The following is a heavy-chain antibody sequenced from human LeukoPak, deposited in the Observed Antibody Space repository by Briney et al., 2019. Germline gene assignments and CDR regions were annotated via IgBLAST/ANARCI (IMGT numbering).Heavy chain of an antibody. V-gene: IGHV3-74*01. Sequence: PGGSLRLSCAASGFTFSSYWMHWVRQAPGRGLVWVSRINSDGSSTSYADSVKGRFTISRDNAKNTLYLQMNSLRAEDTAVYYCARVGRGLQSAYYYYYYMDVWGKGTTVTVSS. CDR3: ARVGRGLQSAYYYYYYMDV. D-gene: IGHD4-17*01. J-gene: IGHJ6*03. CDR1: GFTFSSYW. CDR2: INSDGSST.